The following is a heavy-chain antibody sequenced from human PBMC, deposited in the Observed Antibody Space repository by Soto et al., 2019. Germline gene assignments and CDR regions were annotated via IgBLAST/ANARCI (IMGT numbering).Heavy chain of an antibody. CDR2: ISYDGSNK. CDR1: GFTFSNYA. J-gene: IGHJ4*02. D-gene: IGHD6-19*01. Sequence: QVQLVESGGGVVQPGRSLRLSCAASGFTFSNYAMHWVRQAPGKGLEWVAVISYDGSNKYYADSVKGRFTISRDNSKNALYLQMNSLRAEDTAVYFWARDARSDWYNYWGQGALVTVSS. V-gene: IGHV3-30-3*01. CDR3: ARDARSDWYNY.